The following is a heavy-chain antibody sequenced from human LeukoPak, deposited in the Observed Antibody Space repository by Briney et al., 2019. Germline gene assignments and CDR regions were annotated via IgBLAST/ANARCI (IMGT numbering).Heavy chain of an antibody. V-gene: IGHV3-30*18. CDR1: GFTFSSYG. CDR3: AKVGIVATWGAFDI. Sequence: PGRSLRLSCAASGFTFSSYGMHWVRQAPGKGLEWVAVISYDGSNKYYADSVKGRFTISRDNSKNTLYLQMNSLRAEDTAVYYCAKVGIVATWGAFDIWGQGTMVTVSS. J-gene: IGHJ3*02. D-gene: IGHD5-12*01. CDR2: ISYDGSNK.